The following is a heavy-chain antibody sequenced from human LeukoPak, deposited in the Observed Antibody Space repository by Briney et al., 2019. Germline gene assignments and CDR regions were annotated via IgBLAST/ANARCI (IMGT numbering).Heavy chain of an antibody. D-gene: IGHD6-6*01. Sequence: SVKVSCKASGYTFTGYYMHWVRQAPGQGLEWMGRIIPILGIANYAQKFQGRVTITADKSTSTAYMELSSLRSEDTAVYYCARDIASIAARPDWFDPWGQGTLVTVSS. CDR2: IIPILGIA. CDR1: GYTFTGYY. V-gene: IGHV1-69*04. CDR3: ARDIASIAARPDWFDP. J-gene: IGHJ5*02.